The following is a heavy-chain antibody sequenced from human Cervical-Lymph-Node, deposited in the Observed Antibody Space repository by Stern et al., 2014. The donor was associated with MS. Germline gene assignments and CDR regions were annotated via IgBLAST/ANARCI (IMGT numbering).Heavy chain of an antibody. J-gene: IGHJ6*02. CDR2: FDPEDGET. CDR3: ATDRDDFRSGYSAPTKGYGLDV. CDR1: GYTLTELS. Sequence: QVQLVESGAEVKKPGASVKVSCKVSGYTLTELSMHWVRQAPGKGLEWMGGFDPEDGETIYAQKFQGRVTMTEDTSTDTAYMELSSLRSEDTAVYYCATDRDDFRSGYSAPTKGYGLDVWGQGTPVTVTS. D-gene: IGHD3-3*01. V-gene: IGHV1-24*01.